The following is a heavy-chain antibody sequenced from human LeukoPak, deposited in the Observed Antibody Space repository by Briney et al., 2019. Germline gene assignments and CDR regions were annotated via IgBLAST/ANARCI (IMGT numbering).Heavy chain of an antibody. CDR2: ISAYNGNT. J-gene: IGHJ6*03. CDR3: ARGYCSSTSCYKAYYYYMDV. D-gene: IGHD2-2*02. CDR1: GYTFTSYG. V-gene: IGHV1-18*01. Sequence: GASVKVSCKASGYTFTSYGISWVRQAPGQGLEWMGWISAYNGNTNYAQKLQGRVTMTTDTSTSTAYMELSSLRSEDTAVYYCARGYCSSTSCYKAYYYYMDVWGKGTTVTVSS.